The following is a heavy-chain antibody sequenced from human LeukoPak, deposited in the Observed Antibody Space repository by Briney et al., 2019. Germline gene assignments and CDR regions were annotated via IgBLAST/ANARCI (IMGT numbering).Heavy chain of an antibody. J-gene: IGHJ5*02. CDR3: ARDSRITIFGVVIGGNWFDP. Sequence: ASVKVSCKASGYTFTSYGISWVRQAPGQGLEWMGWIGAYNGNTNYAQKLQGRVTMTTDTSTSTAYMELRSLRSDDTAVYYCARDSRITIFGVVIGGNWFDPWGQGTLVTVSS. D-gene: IGHD3-3*01. CDR1: GYTFTSYG. V-gene: IGHV1-18*01. CDR2: IGAYNGNT.